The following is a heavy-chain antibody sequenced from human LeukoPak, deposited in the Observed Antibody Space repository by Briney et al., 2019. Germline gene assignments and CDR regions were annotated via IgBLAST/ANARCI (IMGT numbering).Heavy chain of an antibody. CDR2: ISYSGTT. CDR3: AANSADYNSLGSSYKV. D-gene: IGHD3-10*01. V-gene: IGHV4-39*01. Sequence: SETLSLTCTVSSASISSSPYYWGWIRQSPGKGLEWIGSISYSGTTYYNPSLKSRVTISVDTSKNQFSLKLSSVTAADSAVYYCAANSADYNSLGSSYKVWGQGTLVTVSS. CDR1: SASISSSPYY. J-gene: IGHJ4*02.